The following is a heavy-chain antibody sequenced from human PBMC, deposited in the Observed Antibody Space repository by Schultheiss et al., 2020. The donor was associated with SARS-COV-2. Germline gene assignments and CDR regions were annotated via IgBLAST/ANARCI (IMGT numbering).Heavy chain of an antibody. CDR3: ARGFAFYYDNSGYYFELDY. Sequence: QTLSLTCTFSGFSLSTSGMCVSWIRQPPGKALEWLALIDWDDDKYYSTSLKTRLTISKDTSKNQVVLTMTNMDPVDTATYYCARGFAFYYDNSGYYFELDYWGQGTLVTVSS. CDR1: GFSLSTSGMC. J-gene: IGHJ4*02. V-gene: IGHV2-70*01. D-gene: IGHD3-22*01. CDR2: IDWDDDK.